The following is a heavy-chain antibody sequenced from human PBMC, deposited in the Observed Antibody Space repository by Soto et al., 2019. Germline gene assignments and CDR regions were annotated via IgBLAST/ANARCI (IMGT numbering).Heavy chain of an antibody. V-gene: IGHV3-30*03. CDR1: GFGFNFFG. D-gene: IGHD3-10*01. Sequence: QVQLVESGGGVVQPGTSLRLSCAASGFGFNFFGIHWVRQAPGKGLEWVAGISGDASRIYYADDLKGRVTISRVNSENTLYLQMNSLRPEDTALYYCARDRDAGWFVMDVWGQGTTVTV. CDR2: ISGDASRI. CDR3: ARDRDAGWFVMDV. J-gene: IGHJ6*02.